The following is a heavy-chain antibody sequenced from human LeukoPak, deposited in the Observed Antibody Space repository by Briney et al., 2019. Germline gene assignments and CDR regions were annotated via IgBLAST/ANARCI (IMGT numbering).Heavy chain of an antibody. CDR3: AKGAYDYIEIAYFDY. CDR1: GFSFNNYA. V-gene: IGHV3-23*01. Sequence: GGSLRLSCVASGFSFNNYAMNWVRQAPGKGLEWVSLIIGSNVSTFYADSVKGRFTISRDKSKNTLYLQMNSQRAEDTAVYYCAKGAYDYIEIAYFDYWGQGSLVTVSS. J-gene: IGHJ4*02. CDR2: IIGSNVST. D-gene: IGHD5-12*01.